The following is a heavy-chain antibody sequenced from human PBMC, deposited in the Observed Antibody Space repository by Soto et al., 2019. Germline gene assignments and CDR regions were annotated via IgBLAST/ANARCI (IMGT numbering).Heavy chain of an antibody. CDR1: GFIFSSYG. J-gene: IGHJ6*02. CDR2: ISNDGRNT. V-gene: IGHV3-30*18. CDR3: AKDGASVGAPYYYYGMDV. D-gene: IGHD1-26*01. Sequence: LRLSCAASGFIFSSYGLHWVRQAPGKGLEWVAAISNDGRNTYYADSVRGRFTISRDNSKTTLFLQMNSLKPEDTAVYYCAKDGASVGAPYYYYGMDVWGQGTTVTVSS.